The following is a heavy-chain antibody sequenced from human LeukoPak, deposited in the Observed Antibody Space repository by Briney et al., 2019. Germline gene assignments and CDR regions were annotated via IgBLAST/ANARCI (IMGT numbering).Heavy chain of an antibody. J-gene: IGHJ4*02. D-gene: IGHD3-10*01. Sequence: SETLSLTYTVSGGSISSSSYYWGWIRQPPGKGLEWIGSIYYSGSTYYNPSLKSRVTISVDTSKNQFSLKLSSVTAADTAVYYCATRFRGSNYPDYWGQGTLVTVSS. CDR1: GGSISSSSYY. CDR3: ATRFRGSNYPDY. CDR2: IYYSGST. V-gene: IGHV4-39*01.